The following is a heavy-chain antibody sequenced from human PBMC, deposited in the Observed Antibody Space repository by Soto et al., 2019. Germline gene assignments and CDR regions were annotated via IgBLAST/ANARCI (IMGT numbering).Heavy chain of an antibody. J-gene: IGHJ4*02. CDR2: IIPILGIA. Sequence: GASVKVSCKASGGTFSSYTISWVRQAPGQGLEWMGRIIPILGIANYAQKFQGRVTITADKSTSTAYMELSSLRSEDTAVYYCARDYSHYYDFWSGYYMDYWGQGTLVTVSS. D-gene: IGHD3-3*01. CDR3: ARDYSHYYDFWSGYYMDY. V-gene: IGHV1-69*04. CDR1: GGTFSSYT.